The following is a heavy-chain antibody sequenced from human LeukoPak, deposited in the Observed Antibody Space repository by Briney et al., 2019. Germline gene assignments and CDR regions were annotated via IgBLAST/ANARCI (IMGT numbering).Heavy chain of an antibody. CDR1: GGSISSGDYY. D-gene: IGHD3-9*01. CDR3: ARGRLTGYYI. V-gene: IGHV4-30-4*01. CDR2: IYYSGST. J-gene: IGHJ4*02. Sequence: PSETLSLTCTVSGGSISSGDYYWSSIRQPPGKGLEWIGYIYYSGSTYYNPSLESRVTISVDTSKNQFSLKLSSVTAADTAVYYCARGRLTGYYIWGQGTLVTVSS.